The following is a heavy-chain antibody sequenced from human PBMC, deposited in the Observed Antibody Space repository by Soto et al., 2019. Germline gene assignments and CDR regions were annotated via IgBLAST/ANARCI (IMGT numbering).Heavy chain of an antibody. CDR2: ISWNSGNI. CDR3: VRSKGGYSYGTPFDY. Sequence: QTGGSLRLSCAASGFTFDDYAMYWVRQVLGKGLEWVSSISWNSGNIGYADSVKGRFTTSRDNAKNSLYLQMNSLRPEDTALYYCVRSKGGYSYGTPFDYWGQGTLVTVSS. J-gene: IGHJ4*02. D-gene: IGHD5-18*01. V-gene: IGHV3-9*01. CDR1: GFTFDDYA.